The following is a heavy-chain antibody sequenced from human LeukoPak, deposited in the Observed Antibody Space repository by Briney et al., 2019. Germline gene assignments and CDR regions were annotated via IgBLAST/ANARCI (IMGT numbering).Heavy chain of an antibody. CDR3: AREGDFWSGSFDY. V-gene: IGHV4-30-2*01. D-gene: IGHD3-3*01. CDR1: GGSISSGDYS. Sequence: PSETLSLTCTVPGGSISSGDYSWSWIRQPPGKGLESIGYISHSGSPSYNPSLKSRVTLSVDRSKNQFSLKLSSVTAADTAVYYCAREGDFWSGSFDYWGQGTLVTVSS. CDR2: ISHSGSP. J-gene: IGHJ4*02.